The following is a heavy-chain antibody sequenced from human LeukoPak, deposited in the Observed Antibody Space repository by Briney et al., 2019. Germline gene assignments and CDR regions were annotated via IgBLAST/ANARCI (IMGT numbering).Heavy chain of an antibody. J-gene: IGHJ6*03. CDR2: INPSGGST. V-gene: IGHV1-46*01. CDR1: GYTFTSYY. Sequence: ASVKVSCKASGYTFTSYYMHWVRQAPGQGLEWMGLINPSGGSTSYARKFQGRVTMTRDMSTSTVYMELSSLRSEDTAVYYCANSLMGSGIYYMDVWGKGTTVTVSS. D-gene: IGHD3-10*01. CDR3: ANSLMGSGIYYMDV.